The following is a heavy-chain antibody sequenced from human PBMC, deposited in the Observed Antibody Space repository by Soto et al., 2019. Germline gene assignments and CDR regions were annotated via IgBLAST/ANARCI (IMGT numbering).Heavy chain of an antibody. CDR2: ISGSGGST. CDR3: AKGVAAARYYYYGMDV. CDR1: GFTFSSYA. V-gene: IGHV3-23*01. D-gene: IGHD6-13*01. J-gene: IGHJ6*02. Sequence: PGGSLRLSCAASGFTFSSYAMSWVRQAPGKGLEWVSAISGSGGSTYYADSVKGRFTISRDNSKNTLYLQMNSLRAEDTAVYYCAKGVAAARYYYYGMDVWGQGTTVTVSS.